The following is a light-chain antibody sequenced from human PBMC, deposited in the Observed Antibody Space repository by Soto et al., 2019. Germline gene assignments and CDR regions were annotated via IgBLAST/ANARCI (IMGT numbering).Light chain of an antibody. V-gene: IGLV2-8*01. CDR1: SSDVGGYNY. CDR3: SSYTGSNNFGVL. Sequence: QSVLTQPPSASGSPGQSVTISCTGTSSDVGGYNYVSWYQQHPGKAPKLMIYQVTKRPSGVPDRFSGSKSGNTASLTVSGLQTEDEADYYCSSYTGSNNFGVLFGGGTKLTVL. CDR2: QVT. J-gene: IGLJ2*01.